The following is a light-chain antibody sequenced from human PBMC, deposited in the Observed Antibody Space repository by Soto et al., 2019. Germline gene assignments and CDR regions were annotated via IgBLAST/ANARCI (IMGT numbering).Light chain of an antibody. V-gene: IGKV3-20*01. CDR3: QQYCGSSWT. Sequence: EIVLTQSPGTLSSSPGERATLSCRASQSIDNRYLAWYQHKPGRAPRLLIYATSSRATGIPDRFGGSGSGTDFTLTINRLEPEDFAVYYCQQYCGSSWTFGQGTKVDIK. J-gene: IGKJ1*01. CDR2: ATS. CDR1: QSIDNRY.